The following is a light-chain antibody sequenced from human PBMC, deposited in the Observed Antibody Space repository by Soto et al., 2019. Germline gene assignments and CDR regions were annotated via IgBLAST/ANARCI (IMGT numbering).Light chain of an antibody. V-gene: IGKV1-5*01. Sequence: DIQMTQYPSTLSATAGDRVTITCRASQSISAWLAWYQKKPGKAPKLLIYDASNLASGVPSRFSGSGSGTEFTLTISNLQPADFATYYCQQYESYSPLTFGGGTKVDIK. CDR3: QQYESYSPLT. J-gene: IGKJ4*01. CDR1: QSISAW. CDR2: DAS.